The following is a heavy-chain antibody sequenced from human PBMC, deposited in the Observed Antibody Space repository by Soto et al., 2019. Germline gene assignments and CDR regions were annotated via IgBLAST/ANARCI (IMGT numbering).Heavy chain of an antibody. D-gene: IGHD6-13*01. CDR3: ARDQRGYSSSWYWFDP. Sequence: PSETLSLTCTVSGGSVSSGSYYWSWIRQPPGKGLEWIGYIYYSGSTNYNPSLKSRVTISVDTSKNQFSLKLSSVTAADTAVYYCARDQRGYSSSWYWFDPWGQGTLVTVS. CDR2: IYYSGST. J-gene: IGHJ5*02. CDR1: GGSVSSGSYY. V-gene: IGHV4-61*01.